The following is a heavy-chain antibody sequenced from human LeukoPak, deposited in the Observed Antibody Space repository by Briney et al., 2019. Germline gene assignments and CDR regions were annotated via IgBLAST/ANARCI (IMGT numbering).Heavy chain of an antibody. CDR3: ARDLPHEWLPGLLFDS. V-gene: IGHV3-11*04. Sequence: GGSLRLSCAASGFTFSDYYMSWIRQAPGKGLEWVSYISSSGSTIYYADSVRGRFTISRDNAKNSLYLQMNSLRAEDTAVYYCARDLPHEWLPGLLFDSWGQGTLVTVSS. J-gene: IGHJ4*02. CDR1: GFTFSDYY. D-gene: IGHD3-3*01. CDR2: ISSSGSTI.